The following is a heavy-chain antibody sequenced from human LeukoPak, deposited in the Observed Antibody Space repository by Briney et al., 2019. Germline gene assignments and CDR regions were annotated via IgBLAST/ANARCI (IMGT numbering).Heavy chain of an antibody. Sequence: SETLSLTCAVYGGSFSGYYWSWIRQPPGKGLEWVGEINHSGSTNYNPSLKSRVTISVDTSKNQFSLKLSSVTAADTAVYYCARTSPHYDFWSVIYYYMDVWGKGTTVTVSS. D-gene: IGHD3-3*01. V-gene: IGHV4-34*01. CDR2: INHSGST. J-gene: IGHJ6*03. CDR3: ARTSPHYDFWSVIYYYMDV. CDR1: GGSFSGYY.